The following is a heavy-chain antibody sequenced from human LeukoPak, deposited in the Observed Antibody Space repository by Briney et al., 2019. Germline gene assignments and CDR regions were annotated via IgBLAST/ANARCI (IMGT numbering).Heavy chain of an antibody. CDR2: IYHSGST. V-gene: IGHV4-30-2*01. D-gene: IGHD3-10*01. CDR3: ARARGFMVRGVPYYFDY. CDR1: GGSISSGGYS. J-gene: IGHJ4*02. Sequence: SETLSLTCAVSGGSISSGGYSWSWIRQPPGKGLEWIGYIYHSGSTYYNPSLKSRVTISVDRSKNQFSLKLSSVTAADTAVYYCARARGFMVRGVPYYFDYWGQGTLVTVSS.